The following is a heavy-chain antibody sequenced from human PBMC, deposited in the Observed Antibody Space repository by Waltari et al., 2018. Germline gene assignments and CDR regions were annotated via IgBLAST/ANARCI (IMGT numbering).Heavy chain of an antibody. D-gene: IGHD3-22*01. V-gene: IGHV4-31*03. CDR3: ARDSSYDSSCRYAFDI. Sequence: VQLQEGGPGLVKASQTMALTCTVSGGFISSGGYYWRWIRQHPGKGLEWIGFIYFSGSTYYNPSLKSRVTVSLDTSKNQFSLKLSSVTAADTAVYYCARDSSYDSSCRYAFDIWGQGTMVTVSS. CDR2: IYFSGST. CDR1: GGFISSGGYY. J-gene: IGHJ3*02.